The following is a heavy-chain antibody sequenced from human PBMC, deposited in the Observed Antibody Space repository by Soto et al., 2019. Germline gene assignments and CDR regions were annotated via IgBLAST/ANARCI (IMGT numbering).Heavy chain of an antibody. CDR3: ASVNLRFSDGID. Sequence: EVQLVESGGGLVQPGGSLRLSCAASGSTFSSSEMHWVRQAPGKGLEWISYISKSSSVIYYADSVKGRFTISRDNTKNLLYLQMNSMRADDTAVYFCASVNLRFSDGIDWGQGTTVTVSS. CDR2: ISKSSSVI. D-gene: IGHD3-3*01. CDR1: GSTFSSSE. V-gene: IGHV3-48*03. J-gene: IGHJ6*02.